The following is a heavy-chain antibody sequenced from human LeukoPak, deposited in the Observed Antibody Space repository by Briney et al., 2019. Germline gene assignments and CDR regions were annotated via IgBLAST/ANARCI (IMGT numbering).Heavy chain of an antibody. CDR2: INPSGGST. CDR1: GYTFTSYY. D-gene: IGHD4-17*01. CDR3: ARGFAGGTVTTSFGMDV. V-gene: IGHV1-46*01. J-gene: IGHJ6*02. Sequence: ASVKVSCKASGYTFTSYYMHWVRQAPGQGLEWMGIINPSGGSTSYAQKFQGRVTMTRDTSTSTVYMELSSLRSEDTAVYYCARGFAGGTVTTSFGMDVWGQGTTVTVSS.